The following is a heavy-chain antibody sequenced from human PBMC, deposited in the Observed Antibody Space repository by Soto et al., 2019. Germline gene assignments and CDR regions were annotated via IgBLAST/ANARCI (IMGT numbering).Heavy chain of an antibody. V-gene: IGHV4-4*02. D-gene: IGHD2-21*01. CDR3: ARDSGGGADY. CDR2: IYHTGST. CDR1: GGSISSSNW. J-gene: IGHJ4*02. Sequence: QVQLQGSGPGLVKPSGTLSLTCAVSGGSISSSNWWRWVRQPPGKGLEWIGEIYHTGSTTYNPPLNSRVTISVDKSKNQFSLELSSVTAADTAVYYCARDSGGGADYWGQGTLVTVSS.